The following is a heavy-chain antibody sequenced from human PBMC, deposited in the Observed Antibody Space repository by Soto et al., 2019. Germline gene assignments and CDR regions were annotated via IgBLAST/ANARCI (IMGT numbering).Heavy chain of an antibody. V-gene: IGHV4-59*11. CDR1: GGSISNHY. CDR2: IYYNGNT. CDR3: TRANWYSEY. D-gene: IGHD7-27*01. J-gene: IGHJ4*02. Sequence: QVQLQESGPGLVKPSETLSLTCSVSGGSISNHYWSWIRQPPGKGLEWIGYIYYNGNTNYNPSLKSRDTMSVDTSRNQISLKLTTVTAADTAVYYCTRANWYSEYWGPGTLVTVSS.